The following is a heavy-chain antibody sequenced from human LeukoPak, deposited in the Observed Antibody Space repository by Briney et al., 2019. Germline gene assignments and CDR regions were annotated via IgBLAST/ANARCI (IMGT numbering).Heavy chain of an antibody. CDR2: IIPIFGTA. CDR3: ARGLGDYGVLGAFDI. V-gene: IGHV1-69*06. CDR1: GGTFSSYA. J-gene: IGHJ3*02. Sequence: SVKVSCKASGGTFSSYAISWVRQAPRQGLEWMGGIIPIFGTANYAQTFQGRVTITADKSTSTAYMELSSLRSENTAVYYCARGLGDYGVLGAFDIWGQGTMVTVSS. D-gene: IGHD4-17*01.